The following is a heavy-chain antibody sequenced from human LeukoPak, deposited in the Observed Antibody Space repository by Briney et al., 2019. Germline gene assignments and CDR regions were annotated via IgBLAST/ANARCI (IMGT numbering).Heavy chain of an antibody. CDR3: ARVGGSYFPQGGYNWFDP. CDR2: IIPIFGTA. Sequence: SVKVSCKASGYSFTSHYMHWVRQAPGQGLEWMGGIIPIFGTANYAQKFQGRVTITADKSTSTAYMELSSLRSEDTAVYYCARVGGSYFPQGGYNWFDPWGQGTLVTVSS. V-gene: IGHV1-69*06. J-gene: IGHJ5*02. CDR1: GYSFTSHY. D-gene: IGHD1-26*01.